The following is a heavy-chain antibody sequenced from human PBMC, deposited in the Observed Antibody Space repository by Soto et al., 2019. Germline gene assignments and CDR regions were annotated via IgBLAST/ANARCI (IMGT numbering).Heavy chain of an antibody. D-gene: IGHD3-22*01. J-gene: IGHJ4*02. CDR2: IWYDGSNK. CDR1: GFTFSSYG. CDR3: AREGSSTYYYDSSGYLDY. Sequence: GGSLRLSCAASGFTFSSYGMHWVRQAPGKGLEWVAVIWYDGSNKYYADSVKGRFTISRDNSKNTLYLQMNSLRAEDTAVYYCAREGSSTYYYDSSGYLDYWAREPWSPSPQ. V-gene: IGHV3-33*01.